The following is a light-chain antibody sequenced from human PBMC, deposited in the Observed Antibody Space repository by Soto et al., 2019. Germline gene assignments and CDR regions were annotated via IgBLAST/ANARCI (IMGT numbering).Light chain of an antibody. CDR3: GTWDSSLSAYV. Sequence: VVTQPPSVSAAPGQKVTISCSGSSSNIGNNYVSWYQQLPGTAPKLLIYENNKRPSGIPDRFSGSKSGTSATLGITGLQTGDEADYYCGTWDSSLSAYVFGTGTKLTVL. J-gene: IGLJ1*01. CDR2: ENN. CDR1: SSNIGNNY. V-gene: IGLV1-51*02.